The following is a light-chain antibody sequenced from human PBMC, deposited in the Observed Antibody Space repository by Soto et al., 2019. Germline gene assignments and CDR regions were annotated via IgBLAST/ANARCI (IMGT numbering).Light chain of an antibody. J-gene: IGLJ2*01. V-gene: IGLV2-14*03. Sequence: QAALTQPASVSGSPGQSIAISCTGTSSDVGGYNYVSWYQHHPGKSPKLMIYDVSNRPSGVSNRFSGSKSGNTASLTISRRQAEDEADYYCSSYTRNNTVIFGGGTKLTVL. CDR3: SSYTRNNTVI. CDR2: DVS. CDR1: SSDVGGYNY.